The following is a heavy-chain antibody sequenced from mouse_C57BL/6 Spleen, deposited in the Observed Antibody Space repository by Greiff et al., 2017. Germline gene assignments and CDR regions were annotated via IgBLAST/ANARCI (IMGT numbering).Heavy chain of an antibody. J-gene: IGHJ1*03. Sequence: EVQLQQSGPELVKPGASVKIPCKASGYTFTDYNMDWVKQSHGKSLEWIGDINPNNGGTIYNQKFKGKATLTVDKSSSTAYMELRSLTSEDTAVYYGARSGGSSPYWYFDVWGTGTTVTVSS. D-gene: IGHD1-1*01. CDR3: ARSGGSSPYWYFDV. CDR1: GYTFTDYN. V-gene: IGHV1-18*01. CDR2: INPNNGGT.